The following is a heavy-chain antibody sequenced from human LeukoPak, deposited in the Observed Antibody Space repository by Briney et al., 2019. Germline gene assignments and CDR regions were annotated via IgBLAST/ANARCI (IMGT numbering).Heavy chain of an antibody. Sequence: GGSLRLSCAASGFTFSSYAMSWVRQAPGKGLEWVSAISGSGGSTYYADSVKGRFTISRDNSKNTLYLQMNSLRAEDTAVYYCAKGYSSSWYYDWFDPWGQGTLVTVSS. CDR2: ISGSGGST. V-gene: IGHV3-23*01. CDR1: GFTFSSYA. J-gene: IGHJ5*02. D-gene: IGHD6-13*01. CDR3: AKGYSSSWYYDWFDP.